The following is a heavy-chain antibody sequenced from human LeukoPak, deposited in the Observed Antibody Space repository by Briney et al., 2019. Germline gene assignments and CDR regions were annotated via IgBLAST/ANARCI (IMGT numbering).Heavy chain of an antibody. CDR2: FDPEDGET. CDR3: VTDPYTTTDDNNFEPQGAY. D-gene: IGHD5-24*01. V-gene: IGHV1-24*01. J-gene: IGHJ4*02. Sequence: GASVKVSCKAPGYTLSKLSIHWVRQPSGKGLEWMGAFDPEDGETIYAQEFQGRATMTADTSTDTAYMELSSPTSDDTAVYYCVTDPYTTTDDNNFEPQGAYWGQGTLVTVSS. CDR1: GYTLSKLS.